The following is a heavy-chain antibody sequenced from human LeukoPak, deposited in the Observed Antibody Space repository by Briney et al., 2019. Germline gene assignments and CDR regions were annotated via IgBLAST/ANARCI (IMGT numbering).Heavy chain of an antibody. Sequence: GGSLRLSCAASGFTFSSYGMSWVRQAPGMGLEWVSAISGSGGSTYYADSVKGRFTISRDNSKNTLYLQMNSLRAEDTAVYYCAKDQRVAVAGGFDYWGQGTLVTVSS. D-gene: IGHD6-19*01. CDR3: AKDQRVAVAGGFDY. V-gene: IGHV3-23*01. CDR1: GFTFSSYG. CDR2: ISGSGGST. J-gene: IGHJ4*02.